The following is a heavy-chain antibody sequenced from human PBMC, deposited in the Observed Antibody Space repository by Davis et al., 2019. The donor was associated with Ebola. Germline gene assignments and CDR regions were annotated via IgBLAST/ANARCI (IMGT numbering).Heavy chain of an antibody. CDR1: GGAISTYY. D-gene: IGHD6-19*01. CDR2: IYYSGTT. V-gene: IGHV4-59*01. CDR3: ARESDSGPGYFDP. J-gene: IGHJ5*02. Sequence: MPGGSLRLSCSLSGGAISTYYWSWIRQPPGKGLEWIGYIYYSGTTKYHPSLESRVTISVDTSNNLFSLKLRSVSAADTAVYYCARESDSGPGYFDPWGQGALVTVSS.